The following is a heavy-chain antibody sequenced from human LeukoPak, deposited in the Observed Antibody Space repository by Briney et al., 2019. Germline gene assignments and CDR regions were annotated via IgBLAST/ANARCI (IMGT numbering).Heavy chain of an antibody. CDR3: AKPIGYSGYDSDAFDI. J-gene: IGHJ3*02. D-gene: IGHD5-12*01. CDR2: ISSSSSYI. CDR1: GFTFSSYS. Sequence: GGSLRLSCAASGFTFSSYSMNWVRQAPGKGLEWVSSISSSSSYIYYADSVKGRFTISRDNSKNTLYLQMNSLRAEDTAVYYCAKPIGYSGYDSDAFDIWGQGTMVTVSS. V-gene: IGHV3-21*01.